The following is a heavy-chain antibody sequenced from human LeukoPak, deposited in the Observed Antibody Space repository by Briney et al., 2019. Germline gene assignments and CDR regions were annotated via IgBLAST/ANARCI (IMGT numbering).Heavy chain of an antibody. V-gene: IGHV3-53*01. CDR2: IYSGGST. CDR3: AKDARLYCSGGSCYGMDA. CDR1: GFTVSSNY. D-gene: IGHD2-15*01. J-gene: IGHJ6*02. Sequence: GGSLRLSCAASGFTVSSNYMSWVRQAPGKGLEWVSVIYSGGSTYYADSVKGRFTISRDNSKNTLYLQMNSLRAEDTAVYYCAKDARLYCSGGSCYGMDAWGQGTTVTVSS.